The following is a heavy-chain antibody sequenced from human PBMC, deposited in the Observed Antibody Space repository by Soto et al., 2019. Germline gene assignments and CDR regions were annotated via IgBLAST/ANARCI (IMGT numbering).Heavy chain of an antibody. D-gene: IGHD2-15*01. CDR3: ARRYGGTFDY. Sequence: SETLSLTCTVSGGSISSSSYYWGWIRQPPGKGLEWIGRIYYSGSTYYNPSLKSRVTISVDTSKNQFSLKLSSVTAADTAVYYCARRYGGTFDYWGQGTLVTVS. V-gene: IGHV4-39*07. CDR1: GGSISSSSYY. J-gene: IGHJ4*02. CDR2: IYYSGST.